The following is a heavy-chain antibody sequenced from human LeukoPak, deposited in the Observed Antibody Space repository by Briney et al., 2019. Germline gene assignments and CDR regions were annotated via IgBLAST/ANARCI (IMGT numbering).Heavy chain of an antibody. D-gene: IGHD6-13*01. J-gene: IGHJ4*02. CDR2: IYYSGST. CDR3: ARGMQQLYHFDS. V-gene: IGHV4-59*01. CDR1: GGAISSYY. Sequence: KPSETLSLTRAVSGGAISSYYWSWIRQPPGKGLEWIGYIYYSGSTNYNPSLKSRVTISVDTSKNQFSLRLLSVTAADTAVYYCARGMQQLYHFDSWGRGTLVTVSS.